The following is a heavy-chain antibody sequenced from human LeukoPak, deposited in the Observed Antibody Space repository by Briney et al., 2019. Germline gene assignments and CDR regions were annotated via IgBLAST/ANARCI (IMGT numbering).Heavy chain of an antibody. CDR1: GGSFSGYY. Sequence: SETLSLTCAVYGGSFSGYYWGWIRQPPGKGLEWIGEINHSGSTNYNPSLKSRVTISVDTSKNQFSLKLSSVTAADTAVYYCARQVRRGYSSSWDYWGQGTLVTVSS. D-gene: IGHD6-13*01. V-gene: IGHV4-34*01. CDR3: ARQVRRGYSSSWDY. CDR2: INHSGST. J-gene: IGHJ4*02.